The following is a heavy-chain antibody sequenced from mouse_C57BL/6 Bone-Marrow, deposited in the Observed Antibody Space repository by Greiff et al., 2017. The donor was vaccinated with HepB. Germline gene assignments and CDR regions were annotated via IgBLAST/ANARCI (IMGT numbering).Heavy chain of an antibody. D-gene: IGHD2-12*01. Sequence: VQLQQSGAELVRPGTSVKVSCKASGYAFTNYLLEWVKQRPGQGLEWIGVINPGSGGTNYNEKFKGKATLTADKSSSTAYMQLSSLTSEDSAVYFCARGGYSDFDYWGQGTTLTVSS. CDR3: ARGGYSDFDY. CDR2: INPGSGGT. J-gene: IGHJ2*01. CDR1: GYAFTNYL. V-gene: IGHV1-54*01.